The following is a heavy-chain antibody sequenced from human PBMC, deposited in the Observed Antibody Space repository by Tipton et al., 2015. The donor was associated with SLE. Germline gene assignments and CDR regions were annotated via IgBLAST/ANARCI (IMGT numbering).Heavy chain of an antibody. CDR2: ISYSENT. CDR1: GYSISAGYY. J-gene: IGHJ3*01. CDR3: AREKENTGWFWLNAFDV. V-gene: IGHV4-38-2*02. Sequence: GLVKPSETLSLKCAVSGYSISAGYYWGWVRQPPGKGLEWIGRISYSENTYYNPSLSSRVTMSADASKAQFSLKLTSVTAADTAIYYCAREKENTGWFWLNAFDVWGRGTLVTVST. D-gene: IGHD6-19*01.